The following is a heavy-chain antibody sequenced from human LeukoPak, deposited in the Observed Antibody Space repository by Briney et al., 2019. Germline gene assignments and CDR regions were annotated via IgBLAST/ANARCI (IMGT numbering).Heavy chain of an antibody. CDR1: GFSLSASGVA. CDR2: IYWDDDK. D-gene: IGHD4-17*01. V-gene: IGHV2-5*02. Sequence: SGPTLVNPTQTLTLTCTFSGFSLSASGVAVGWIRQPPGRALEWLALIYWDDDKHYSPSLKSRLTITKDTSKNQVVLTMTNMHPVDTATYYCAHSTTYDYGDYYFDYWGQGSLVTVSS. J-gene: IGHJ4*02. CDR3: AHSTTYDYGDYYFDY.